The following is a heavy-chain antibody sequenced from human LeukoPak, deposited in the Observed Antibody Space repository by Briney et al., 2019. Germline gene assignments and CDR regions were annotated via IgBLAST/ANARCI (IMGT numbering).Heavy chain of an antibody. J-gene: IGHJ4*02. D-gene: IGHD5-18*01. V-gene: IGHV3-33*08. CDR2: IWYVGSNK. Sequence: GRSLRLSCAASGFTFSSYGMHWVRQAPGKGLEWVAVIWYVGSNKYYADSVKGRFTISRDNSKNTLYLQMNSLRAEDTAVYYCARGIWVQLWSLDYWGQGTLVTVSS. CDR3: ARGIWVQLWSLDY. CDR1: GFTFSSYG.